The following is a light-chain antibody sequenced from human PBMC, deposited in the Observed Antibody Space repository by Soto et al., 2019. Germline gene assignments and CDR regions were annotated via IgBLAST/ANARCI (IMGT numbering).Light chain of an antibody. CDR1: QSVSNN. Sequence: EKVMTQSPATLSVSPGEGATLSCRASQSVSNNLAWYQQKPGQAPRLLIYGASTRAAGIPARFSGSGSGTEFTLTISSLHSEDFAVYYCQQYNIWPLTFGGGTKVEIK. V-gene: IGKV3-15*01. J-gene: IGKJ4*01. CDR2: GAS. CDR3: QQYNIWPLT.